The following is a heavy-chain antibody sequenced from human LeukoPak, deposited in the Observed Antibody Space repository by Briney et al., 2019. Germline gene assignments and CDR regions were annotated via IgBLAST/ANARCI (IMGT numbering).Heavy chain of an antibody. CDR3: AKDRGYCSSTSCEYYYYYGMDV. D-gene: IGHD2-2*01. Sequence: GRSLRLSCAASGFTFSSYGMHWVRQAPGRGLEWVAVISYDGSNKYYADSVKGRFTISRDNSKNKLYLQMNSMRAEDTAVYYCAKDRGYCSSTSCEYYYYYGMDVWGQGTTVTVSS. J-gene: IGHJ6*02. V-gene: IGHV3-30*18. CDR1: GFTFSSYG. CDR2: ISYDGSNK.